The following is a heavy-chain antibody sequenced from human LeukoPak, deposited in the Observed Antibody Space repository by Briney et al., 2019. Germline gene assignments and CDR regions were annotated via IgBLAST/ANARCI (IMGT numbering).Heavy chain of an antibody. V-gene: IGHV3-23*01. D-gene: IGHD2-2*01. J-gene: IGHJ5*02. CDR2: ISGSGGST. CDR1: GFTFSSYA. Sequence: GGSLRLSCAASGFTFSSYAMSWVRQAPGKGLEWVSAISGSGGSTYYADSVKGRFTISRDNSKNTLYLQMNSLRAEDTAVYYCAKLHIVVVPAASCWFDPWGQGALVTVPS. CDR3: AKLHIVVVPAASCWFDP.